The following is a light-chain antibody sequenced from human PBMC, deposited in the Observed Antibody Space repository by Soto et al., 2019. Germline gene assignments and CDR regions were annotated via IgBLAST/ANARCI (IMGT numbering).Light chain of an antibody. CDR1: QSIISW. CDR2: KAS. CDR3: QQYYSYWT. Sequence: DIQMTQYPSTLSASVGDRVIITCRASQSIISWLAWYQQKPGKAPKRLISKASNLESGVPSRFSGSGSGTEFTLTVSSLQPDDFATYYCQQYYSYWTFGQGTKMEIK. J-gene: IGKJ1*01. V-gene: IGKV1-5*03.